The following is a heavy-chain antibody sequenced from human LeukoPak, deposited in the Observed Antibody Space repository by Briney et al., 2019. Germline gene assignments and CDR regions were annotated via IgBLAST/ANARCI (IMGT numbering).Heavy chain of an antibody. CDR2: INTNTGNP. CDR3: ARGGWPWHYYYMDV. Sequence: ASVKVPCKASGYTFTRYGMNWVRQAPGQGLEWMGWINTNTGNPTYAQGFTGRFVFSLDTSVSTAYLQISSLKAEDTAVYYCARGGWPWHYYYMDVWGKGTTVTVSS. V-gene: IGHV7-4-1*02. D-gene: IGHD6-19*01. J-gene: IGHJ6*03. CDR1: GYTFTRYG.